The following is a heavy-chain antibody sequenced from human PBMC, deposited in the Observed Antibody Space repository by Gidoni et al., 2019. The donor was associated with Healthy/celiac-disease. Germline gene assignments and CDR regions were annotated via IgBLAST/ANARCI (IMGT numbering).Heavy chain of an antibody. CDR3: ARGTDFDY. CDR2: SSSSSSYI. D-gene: IGHD4-17*01. CDR1: GFTFSSYS. V-gene: IGHV3-21*01. J-gene: IGHJ4*02. Sequence: EVQLVESGGGLVKPVGSLTLSCAAFGFTFSSYSMNWVRQAPGKGLEWVSSSSSSSSYIYYADSVKGRFTISRDNAKNSLYLQMNSLRAEETAVYYCARGTDFDYWGQGTLVTVSS.